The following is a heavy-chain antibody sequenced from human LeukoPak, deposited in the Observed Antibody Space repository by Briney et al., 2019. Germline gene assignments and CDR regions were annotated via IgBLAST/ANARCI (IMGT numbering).Heavy chain of an antibody. Sequence: GASVKVSCKAFGYTFTSNYMHWVRQAPGKGLEWMGGFDPEDGETIYAQKFQGRVTMTEDTSTDTAYMELSSLRSEDTAVYYCATDREQQVKEAFDIWGQGTMVTVSS. CDR3: ATDREQQVKEAFDI. CDR2: FDPEDGET. D-gene: IGHD6-13*01. CDR1: GYTFTSNY. J-gene: IGHJ3*02. V-gene: IGHV1-24*01.